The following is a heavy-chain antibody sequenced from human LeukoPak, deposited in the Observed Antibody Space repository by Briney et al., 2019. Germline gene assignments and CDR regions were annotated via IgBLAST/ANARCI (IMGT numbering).Heavy chain of an antibody. CDR2: IYYSGST. J-gene: IGHJ4*02. CDR1: GGSISSYY. Sequence: PSGTLSLTCTVSGGSISSYYWSWIRQPPGKGLEWIGYIYYSGSTNYNPSLKSRVTISVDTSKNQFSLKLSSVTAADTAVYYCAREIYYDSCGYLDYWGQGTLVTVSS. D-gene: IGHD3-22*01. V-gene: IGHV4-59*01. CDR3: AREIYYDSCGYLDY.